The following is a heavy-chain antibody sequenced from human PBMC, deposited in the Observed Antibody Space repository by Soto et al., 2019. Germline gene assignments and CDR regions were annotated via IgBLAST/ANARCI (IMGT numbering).Heavy chain of an antibody. J-gene: IGHJ4*02. CDR2: IKQDGNER. CDR1: GFTFSDYF. V-gene: IGHV3-7*01. Sequence: ELQLVDSGGAFVQPGEYLRLSCAASGFTFSDYFMTWVRQAPGKGLEWVATIKQDGNERYYVDSVKGRFTISRDNARNSLYLQMNALRAEDTAGYYCAIGDWVGCWGQGTLVTVSS. CDR3: AIGDWVGC. D-gene: IGHD3-9*01.